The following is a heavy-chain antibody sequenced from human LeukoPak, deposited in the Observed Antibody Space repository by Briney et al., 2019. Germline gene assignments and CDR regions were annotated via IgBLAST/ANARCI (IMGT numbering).Heavy chain of an antibody. CDR1: GFTFTTYS. CDR2: ISRTI. J-gene: IGHJ4*02. D-gene: IGHD3-3*01. Sequence: GGSLRLSCAASGFTFTTYSFNWVRQAPGKGLEWVAYISRTINYADSVKGRFTISRDNAKNSLYLQMNSLRAEDTAVYYCARLREIPVFGVVTKSTSYFDYWGQGTLVTVSS. CDR3: ARLREIPVFGVVTKSTSYFDY. V-gene: IGHV3-48*04.